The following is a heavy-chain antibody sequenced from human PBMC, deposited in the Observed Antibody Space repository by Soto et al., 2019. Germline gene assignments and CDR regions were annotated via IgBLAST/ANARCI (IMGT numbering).Heavy chain of an antibody. D-gene: IGHD3-3*01. CDR3: ARGPIFGVVIPSYYYYYMDV. CDR2: IIPILGIA. J-gene: IGHJ6*03. V-gene: IGHV1-69*02. Sequence: SVKVSCKASGGTFSSYTISWVRQAPGQGLEWMGRIIPILGIANYAQKFQGRVTITADKSTSTAYMELSSLRSEDTAVYYCARGPIFGVVIPSYYYYYMDVWGKGTTVTVSS. CDR1: GGTFSSYT.